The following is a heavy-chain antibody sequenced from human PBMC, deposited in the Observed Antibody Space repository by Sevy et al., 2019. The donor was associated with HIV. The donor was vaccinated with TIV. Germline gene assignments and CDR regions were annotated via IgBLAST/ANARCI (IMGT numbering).Heavy chain of an antibody. D-gene: IGHD6-13*01. CDR2: ISYDGSNK. CDR1: GFTFSSYG. J-gene: IGHJ4*02. CDR3: AKDYLSAAAGDGFDY. Sequence: LSLTCAASGFTFSSYGMHWVRQAPGKGLEWVAVISYDGSNKYYADSVKGRFTISRDNSKNTLYLQMNSLRAEDTAVYYCAKDYLSAAAGDGFDYWGQGTLVTVSS. V-gene: IGHV3-30*18.